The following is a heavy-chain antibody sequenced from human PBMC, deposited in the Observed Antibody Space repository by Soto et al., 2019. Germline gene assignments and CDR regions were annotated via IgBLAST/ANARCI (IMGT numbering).Heavy chain of an antibody. J-gene: IGHJ6*02. CDR1: GYTFTRYG. CDR2: ISGYNGDT. Sequence: QGQLVQSGPEVKKPGASVKVSCKASGYTFTRYGISWVRQAPGQGLEWMGWISGYNGDTNYAQKVQGRVTMTIDTSVSTDYMELRSLPAEDTAIYYCAKDDQPPYCDYGIDVWGQGTTVTV. V-gene: IGHV1-18*01. CDR3: AKDDQPPYCDYGIDV.